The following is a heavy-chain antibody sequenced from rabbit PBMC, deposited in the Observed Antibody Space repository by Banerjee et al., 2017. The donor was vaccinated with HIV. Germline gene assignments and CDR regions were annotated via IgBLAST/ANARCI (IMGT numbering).Heavy chain of an antibody. D-gene: IGHD6-1*01. V-gene: IGHV1S45*01. CDR1: GFSFSSNYW. CDR2: IVTGNGGT. Sequence: QEQLEESGGDLVKPEGSLTLTCTASGFSFSSNYWICWVRQAPGKGLEWIGCIVTGNGGTYYASWAKGRFTISKTSSTTVTLQMTSLTAADTATYFCARDIGHDGYAFNLWGPGTLVTVS. J-gene: IGHJ4*01. CDR3: ARDIGHDGYAFNL.